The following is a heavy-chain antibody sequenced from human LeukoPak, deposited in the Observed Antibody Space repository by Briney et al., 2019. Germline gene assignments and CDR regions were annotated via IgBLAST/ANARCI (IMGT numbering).Heavy chain of an antibody. J-gene: IGHJ4*02. D-gene: IGHD2-15*01. V-gene: IGHV3-7*01. Sequence: GGSLRLSCATSGFVFSTYWLSWARQAPGRGLEWVANINEDGSEKYCVASPKGRFTISRDNAKNLLYLQMDSLRAEDTAVYYCATGKKHNTLHYWGQGTLVTVSS. CDR1: GFVFSTYW. CDR2: INEDGSEK. CDR3: ATGKKHNTLHY.